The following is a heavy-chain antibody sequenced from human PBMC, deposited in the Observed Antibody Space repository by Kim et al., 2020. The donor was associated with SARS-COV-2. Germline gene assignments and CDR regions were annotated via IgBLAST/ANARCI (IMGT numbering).Heavy chain of an antibody. J-gene: IGHJ4*02. CDR1: GFIFNNFW. Sequence: GGSLRLSCAASGFIFNNFWMIWVRQAPGKGLEWVASIKQDGSEKHYVDSVKGRFTISRDNAKNSLYLQMNSLGAEDTAVYYCAIRYGGYWGQGTLVTVSS. CDR2: IKQDGSEK. D-gene: IGHD4-17*01. CDR3: AIRYGGY. V-gene: IGHV3-7*01.